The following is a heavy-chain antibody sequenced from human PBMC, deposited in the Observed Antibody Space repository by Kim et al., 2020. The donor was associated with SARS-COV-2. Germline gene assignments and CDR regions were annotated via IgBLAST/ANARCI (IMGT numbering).Heavy chain of an antibody. V-gene: IGHV3-48*02. CDR3: ASYYSSSWYGEYFDY. D-gene: IGHD6-13*01. Sequence: GGSLRLSCAASGFTFSSYSMNWVRQAPGKGLEWVSHISSSSSTIYYADSVKGRFTISRDNAKNSLYLQMNSLRDEDTAVYYCASYYSSSWYGEYFDYWGQGTLVTVSS. CDR2: ISSSSSTI. J-gene: IGHJ4*02. CDR1: GFTFSSYS.